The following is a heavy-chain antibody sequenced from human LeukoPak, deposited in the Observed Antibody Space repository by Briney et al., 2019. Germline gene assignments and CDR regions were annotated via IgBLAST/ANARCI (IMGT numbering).Heavy chain of an antibody. CDR1: GGSFGGYY. Sequence: SGTLSLTCAVYGGSFGGYYWSWIRQPPGKGLEWIGEINHSGSTNYNPSLKSRVTISVDTSKNQFSLKLSSVTAADTAVYYCARGGAYYDFWSGYYTDWFDPWGQGTLVTVSS. J-gene: IGHJ5*02. D-gene: IGHD3-3*01. CDR3: ARGGAYYDFWSGYYTDWFDP. V-gene: IGHV4-34*01. CDR2: INHSGST.